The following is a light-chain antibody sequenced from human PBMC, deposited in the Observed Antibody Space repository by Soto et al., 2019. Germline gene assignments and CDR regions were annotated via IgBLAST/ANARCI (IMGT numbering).Light chain of an antibody. Sequence: DIVMTQTPLSLSVTPGQPASISCKSSQSLLDRDGTNYLFWYLQRPGQPPHLLIYEVSNRFSAVPDRLSGSGSGTDLTLKISRVEAEDVGVYFCMQDTQLPWTFGQGTRVEIK. V-gene: IGKV2-29*02. CDR2: EVS. CDR3: MQDTQLPWT. J-gene: IGKJ1*01. CDR1: QSLLDRDGTNY.